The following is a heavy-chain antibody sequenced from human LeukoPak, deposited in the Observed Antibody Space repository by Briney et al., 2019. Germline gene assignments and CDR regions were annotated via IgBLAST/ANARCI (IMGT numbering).Heavy chain of an antibody. V-gene: IGHV1-69*13. Sequence: ASVKVSCKASGGTFSSYAISWVRQAPGQGLEWMGGIIPIFGTANYAQKFQGRVTITADESTSTAYMELSRLRSDDTAVYYCVRDRTKYCSSTSCPLGYWGQGTLVTVSS. J-gene: IGHJ4*02. CDR1: GGTFSSYA. D-gene: IGHD2-2*01. CDR3: VRDRTKYCSSTSCPLGY. CDR2: IIPIFGTA.